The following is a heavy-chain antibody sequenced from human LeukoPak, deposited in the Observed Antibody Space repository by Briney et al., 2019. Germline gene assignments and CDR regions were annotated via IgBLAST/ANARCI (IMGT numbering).Heavy chain of an antibody. CDR1: GFTFIDYS. Sequence: PGGSLRLSCAASGFTFIDYSVNWVRQAPGKGLEWVSSISNSSSYIFYADSLKGRFTISRDNAKNSLYLQMNSLRAEDTAVYYCARLRDYFTHAFDIWGQGTMVTVSS. CDR3: ARLRDYFTHAFDI. J-gene: IGHJ3*02. D-gene: IGHD3-10*01. CDR2: ISNSSSYI. V-gene: IGHV3-21*01.